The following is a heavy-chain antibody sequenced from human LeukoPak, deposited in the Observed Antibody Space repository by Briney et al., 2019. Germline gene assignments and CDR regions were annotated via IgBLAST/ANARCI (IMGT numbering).Heavy chain of an antibody. CDR3: ATCFDYYDRSGYYPGDY. Sequence: GGSLRLSCTASGFTFDDYGMSWVRQAPGKGLEWVSSINWNGDNTVYVDSVKGRFTISRDNAKNSLFLQMNSLRAEDTALYYCATCFDYYDRSGYYPGDYWGQGSLVTVSS. CDR2: INWNGDNT. J-gene: IGHJ4*02. D-gene: IGHD3-22*01. V-gene: IGHV3-20*04. CDR1: GFTFDDYG.